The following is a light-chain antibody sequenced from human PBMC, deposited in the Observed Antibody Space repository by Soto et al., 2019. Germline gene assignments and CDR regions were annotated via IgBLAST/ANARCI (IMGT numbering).Light chain of an antibody. J-gene: IGKJ1*01. V-gene: IGKV1-5*03. CDR1: QSISTW. CDR2: KAS. Sequence: IQMTHSPSTLSARVWDIVTITCRASQSISTWLAWYQQKPGKAPNLLIYKASTLETGVPSRFSGGGSGAEFTLTISSLQPDDFATYYCQQYHTFSRTFGQGTKVDIK. CDR3: QQYHTFSRT.